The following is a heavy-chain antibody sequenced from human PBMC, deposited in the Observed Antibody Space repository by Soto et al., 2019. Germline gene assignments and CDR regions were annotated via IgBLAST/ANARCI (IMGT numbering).Heavy chain of an antibody. CDR3: VSQRTSVLTQAYFDY. CDR2: VYYRGRS. CDR1: VGSVSNSNYY. V-gene: IGHV4-39*01. J-gene: IGHJ4*02. Sequence: SETLSLTCTVSVGSVSNSNYYWGWIRQSPGKGLEWIGSVYYRGRSYSKSSVKSRVTISVDTSKNQFSLNLNSVTASDTAVYYCVSQRTSVLTQAYFDYWGPGALVTVSS. D-gene: IGHD2-8*01.